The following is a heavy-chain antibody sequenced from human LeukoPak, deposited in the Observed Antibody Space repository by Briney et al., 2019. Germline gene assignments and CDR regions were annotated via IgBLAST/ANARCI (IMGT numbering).Heavy chain of an antibody. CDR2: IIPIFGTA. Sequence: SVKVSCKASGGTFSSYAISWVRQAPGQGLEWMGGIIPIFGTANYAQKFQGRVTITADESTSTAYMELSSLRSEDTAVYYCARDRDSSGWYHYYYGMGVWGQGTTVTVSS. CDR3: ARDRDSSGWYHYYYGMGV. CDR1: GGTFSSYA. J-gene: IGHJ6*02. V-gene: IGHV1-69*13. D-gene: IGHD6-19*01.